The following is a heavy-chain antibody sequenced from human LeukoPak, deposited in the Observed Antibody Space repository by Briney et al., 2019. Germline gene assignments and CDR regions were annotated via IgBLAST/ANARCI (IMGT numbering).Heavy chain of an antibody. J-gene: IGHJ5*02. CDR3: ARGPYAYTSSATLRSYNWFDP. Sequence: GESLKISCKGSGYSFPNYWIGWVRQMPGKGLEWMGIIYPGDSHTRYSPSFQDQVTISVDKSISTAYLQWSRLKASDTAMYYCARGPYAYTSSATLRSYNWFDPWGQGSLVTVSS. D-gene: IGHD2-2*02. CDR1: GYSFPNYW. CDR2: IYPGDSHT. V-gene: IGHV5-51*01.